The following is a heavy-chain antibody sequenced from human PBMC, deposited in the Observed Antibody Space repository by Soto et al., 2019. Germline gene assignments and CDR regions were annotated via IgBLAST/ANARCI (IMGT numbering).Heavy chain of an antibody. J-gene: IGHJ3*02. CDR3: ARRGHFTMSGAFDI. CDR2: IYPGDSDN. D-gene: IGHD3-10*02. V-gene: IGHV5-51*01. CDR1: GYSFASYW. Sequence: ESLQISWQGSGYSFASYWIVWVRQMPGKGLEWMGIIYPGDSDNRYSPSFQGQVTISADKSISTAYLQWSSLKASDTAMYYCARRGHFTMSGAFDISGQGRMVTLSS.